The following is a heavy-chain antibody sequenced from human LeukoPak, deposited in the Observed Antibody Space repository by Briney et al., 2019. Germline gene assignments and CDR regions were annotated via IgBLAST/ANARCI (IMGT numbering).Heavy chain of an antibody. D-gene: IGHD5-18*01. CDR1: GFTFSSYS. Sequence: GGSLRLSCAASGFTFSSYSMNWVRQAPGKGLVWVSRINSDGSSTSYADSVKGRFTISRDNAKNTLYLQMNSLRAEDTAVYYCARRGGYSYGYPSYYYYMDVWGKGTTVTISS. CDR3: ARRGGYSYGYPSYYYYMDV. J-gene: IGHJ6*03. CDR2: INSDGSST. V-gene: IGHV3-74*01.